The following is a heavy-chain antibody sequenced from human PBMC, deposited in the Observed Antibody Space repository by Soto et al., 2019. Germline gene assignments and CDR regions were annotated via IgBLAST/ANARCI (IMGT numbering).Heavy chain of an antibody. D-gene: IGHD3-3*01. V-gene: IGHV3-23*01. Sequence: PGGSLSLSCAASGFTFSSYAMSWVRQAPGKGLEWVSAISGSGGSTYYADSVKGRFTISRDNSKNTLYLQMNSLRAEDTAVYYCAKPGLPGATIFGVVPQGGMDVWGQGTTVTVSS. J-gene: IGHJ6*02. CDR3: AKPGLPGATIFGVVPQGGMDV. CDR2: ISGSGGST. CDR1: GFTFSSYA.